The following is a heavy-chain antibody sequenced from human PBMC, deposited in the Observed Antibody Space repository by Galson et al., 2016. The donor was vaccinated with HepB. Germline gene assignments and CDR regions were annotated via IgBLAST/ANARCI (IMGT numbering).Heavy chain of an antibody. Sequence: SLRLSCAASGFTFSRYGMHWVRQAPGKGLEWVAVIWKDGTQKYYGESVKGRFTISRDNSNNTLYLQMNSLRGEDTAVYYCARPDTAMVADLDSWGQGTQVIVSS. J-gene: IGHJ4*02. V-gene: IGHV3-33*01. CDR2: IWKDGTQK. CDR1: GFTFSRYG. D-gene: IGHD5-18*01. CDR3: ARPDTAMVADLDS.